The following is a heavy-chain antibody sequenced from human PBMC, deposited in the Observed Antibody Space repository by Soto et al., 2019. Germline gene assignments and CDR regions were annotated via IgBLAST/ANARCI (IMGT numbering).Heavy chain of an antibody. CDR2: VDPRDGST. J-gene: IGHJ4*02. CDR1: GFIFTTYS. D-gene: IGHD6-25*01. CDR3: ARVRSSGREFDY. Sequence: VQLGQSGAEMQRPGASVILSCKASGFIFTTYSIHWVPQTVGQGLECMAKVDPRDGSTGYAEKFRCRVSMAWDTSTGTVSMEVSSLTSDATATYYCARVRSSGREFDYWGQGTQVTVSS. V-gene: IGHV1-46*01.